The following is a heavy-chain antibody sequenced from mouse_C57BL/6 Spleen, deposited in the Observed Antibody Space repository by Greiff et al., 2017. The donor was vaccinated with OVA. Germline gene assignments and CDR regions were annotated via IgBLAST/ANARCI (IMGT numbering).Heavy chain of an antibody. Sequence: QVQLKQPGAELVKPGASVKLSCKASGYTFTSYWMHWVKQRPGQGLEWIGMIHPNSGSTNYNEKFKNKATLTVDKSSSTAYMQLSSLPSAVSAVYYCARGPSSYYGNSYDLDYWGQGTTRTVSS. CDR2: IHPNSGST. CDR1: GYTFTSYW. CDR3: ARGPSSYYGNSYDLDY. J-gene: IGHJ2*01. D-gene: IGHD2-10*01. V-gene: IGHV1-64*01.